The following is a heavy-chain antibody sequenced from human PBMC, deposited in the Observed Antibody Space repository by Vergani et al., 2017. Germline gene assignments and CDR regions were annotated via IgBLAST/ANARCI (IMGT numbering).Heavy chain of an antibody. Sequence: QVQLVQSGAEVKKPGASVKVSCKASGYTFTSYGISWVRQAPGQGLEWMGWIIPIFGTANYAQKVQGSVTITADESTSTDYMELSSLRSEDTAVYYCATSKGDPLPGEAFDIWGQGTMVTVSS. CDR2: IIPIFGTA. V-gene: IGHV1-69*13. J-gene: IGHJ3*02. CDR3: ATSKGDPLPGEAFDI. D-gene: IGHD2-21*02. CDR1: GYTFTSYG.